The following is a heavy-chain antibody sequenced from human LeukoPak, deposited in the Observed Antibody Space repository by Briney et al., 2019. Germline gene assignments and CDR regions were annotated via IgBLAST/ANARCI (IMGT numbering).Heavy chain of an antibody. D-gene: IGHD3-10*01. CDR3: ARDYSLVVRGVNYYFHMDV. V-gene: IGHV3-21*01. Sequence: GGSLRLSCAASGFTFSSYSMNWVRQAPGKGLEWVSSISSSSSYIYYADSVKGRFTISRDNSKNTLYLQMNSLRAEDTAVYYCARDYSLVVRGVNYYFHMDVWGKGTTVTISS. CDR1: GFTFSSYS. J-gene: IGHJ6*03. CDR2: ISSSSSYI.